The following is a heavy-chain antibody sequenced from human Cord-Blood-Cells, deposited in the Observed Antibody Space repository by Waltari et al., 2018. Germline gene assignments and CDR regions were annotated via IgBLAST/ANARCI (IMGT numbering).Heavy chain of an antibody. J-gene: IGHJ3*02. CDR1: GFTFSSYA. CDR2: ISYDGSNK. CDR3: ARGCSGSYYAFDI. V-gene: IGHV3-30-3*01. D-gene: IGHD1-26*01. Sequence: QVQLVESGGGVVQPGRSLRLSCAASGFTFSSYAMTWVRQAPGKGLEWVAVISYDGSNKYYADSVKGRFTISRDNSKNTLYLQMNSLRAEDTAVYYCARGCSGSYYAFDIWGQGTMVTVSS.